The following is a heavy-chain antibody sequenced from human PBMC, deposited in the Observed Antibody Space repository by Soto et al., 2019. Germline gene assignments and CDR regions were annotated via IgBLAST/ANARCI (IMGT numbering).Heavy chain of an antibody. V-gene: IGHV3-30-3*01. J-gene: IGHJ4*02. CDR1: GFTFSSYA. CDR3: ARDPYSSSWYYFDY. Sequence: GGSLRLSCAASGFTFSSYAMHWVRQAPGKGLEWVAVISYDGSNKYYADSVKGRFTISRDNSKNTLYLQMNSLRAEDTAVYYCARDPYSSSWYYFDYWGQGTLVTVSS. D-gene: IGHD6-13*01. CDR2: ISYDGSNK.